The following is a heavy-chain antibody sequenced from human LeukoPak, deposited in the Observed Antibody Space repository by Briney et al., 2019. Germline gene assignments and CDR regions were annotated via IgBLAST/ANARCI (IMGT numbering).Heavy chain of an antibody. CDR1: GYTFTNYG. CDR2: ISSYNGNT. CDR3: ARDLDYDILTGYYLSLNPHDY. Sequence: ASVKVSCKASGYTFTNYGINWVRRAPGQGLEWMGWISSYNGNTNYAQKFQGRVTMTTDTSTSTAYLEVRSLRSDDTAVYYCARDLDYDILTGYYLSLNPHDYWGQGTLVTVSS. D-gene: IGHD3-9*01. J-gene: IGHJ4*02. V-gene: IGHV1-18*01.